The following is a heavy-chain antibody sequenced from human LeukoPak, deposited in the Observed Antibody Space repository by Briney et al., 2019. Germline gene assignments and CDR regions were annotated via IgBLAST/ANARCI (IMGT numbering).Heavy chain of an antibody. D-gene: IGHD1-1*01. J-gene: IGHJ5*02. CDR2: ISYDGSIR. CDR3: AREDNPLWSDP. V-gene: IGHV3-30*04. Sequence: PGGSLRLSCAASEFSFNNFAMYLVRQPLGKGLEWLAVISYDGSIRYYADSVKGRFTISRDNSNNTLHLQMNSLRPDDSALYYCAREDNPLWSDPWGQGTLVTVSS. CDR1: EFSFNNFA.